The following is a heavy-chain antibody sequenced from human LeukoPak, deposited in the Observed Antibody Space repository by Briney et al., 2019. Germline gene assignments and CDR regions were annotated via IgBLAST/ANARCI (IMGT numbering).Heavy chain of an antibody. Sequence: SETPSLTCTVSGGSISSGSYYWSWIRQPAGKGLEWIGRIYTGGSTNYNPSLKSRVTISVDTSKNQFSLKLSSVTAADTAVYYCARGRIAASSYYYYYMDVWGKGTTVTVSS. J-gene: IGHJ6*03. CDR2: IYTGGST. D-gene: IGHD6-6*01. CDR1: GGSISSGSYY. CDR3: ARGRIAASSYYYYYMDV. V-gene: IGHV4-61*02.